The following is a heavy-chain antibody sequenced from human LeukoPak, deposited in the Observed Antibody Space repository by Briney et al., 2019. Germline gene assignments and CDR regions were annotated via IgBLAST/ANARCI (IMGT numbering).Heavy chain of an antibody. D-gene: IGHD3-22*01. J-gene: IGHJ4*02. CDR1: GGTFSSYA. CDR3: ARGETYYYDSSGSAY. CDR2: IIPIFGTA. V-gene: IGHV1-69*05. Sequence: ASVKVYCKASGGTFSSYAISWVRQAPGQGLEWMGGIIPIFGTANYAQKFQGRVTITTDESTSTAYMELSSLRSEDTAVYYCARGETYYYDSSGSAYWGQGTLVTVSS.